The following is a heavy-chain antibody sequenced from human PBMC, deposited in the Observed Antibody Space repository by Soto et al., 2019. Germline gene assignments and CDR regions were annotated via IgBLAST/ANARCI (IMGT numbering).Heavy chain of an antibody. CDR3: ARGWGRRCDY. CDR2: INHSGST. Sequence: QVQLQQWGAGLLKPSETLSLTCAVYGGSFSGYYWNWIRQPPGKGLEWIGEINHSGSTNYNPSLRRRVTISVDTSKNPFSLKLSYVTAADTAVYYCARGWGRRCDYWGQGTLVTVSS. J-gene: IGHJ4*02. D-gene: IGHD7-27*01. V-gene: IGHV4-34*01. CDR1: GGSFSGYY.